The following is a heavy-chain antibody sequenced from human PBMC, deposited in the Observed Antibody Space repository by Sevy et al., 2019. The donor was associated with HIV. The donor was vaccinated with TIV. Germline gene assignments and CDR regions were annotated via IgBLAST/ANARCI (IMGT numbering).Heavy chain of an antibody. D-gene: IGHD3-22*01. J-gene: IGHJ6*02. Sequence: GGSLRLSCAASGFTFSSYSMNWVRQAPGKGLEWVSSISSSSGYIYYADSVKGRFTISRDNAKNSLYLQMNSLRAEDTAVYYCARGADSSGYRMWDYYYYGMDVWGQGTTVTVSS. V-gene: IGHV3-21*01. CDR1: GFTFSSYS. CDR2: ISSSSGYI. CDR3: ARGADSSGYRMWDYYYYGMDV.